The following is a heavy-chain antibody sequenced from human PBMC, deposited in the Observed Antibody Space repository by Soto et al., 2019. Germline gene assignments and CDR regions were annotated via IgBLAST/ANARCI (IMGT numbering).Heavy chain of an antibody. CDR2: ISGSGESR. J-gene: IGHJ6*02. CDR3: AKGTIFGVISSGMDV. D-gene: IGHD3-3*01. CDR1: GFTFTNYA. Sequence: EVQLLESGGGLVQPGGSLRLSCAASGFTFTNYAMSWVRQAPGKGLDWVSGISGSGESRYYADSVKGRFTISRDNSKNTLYLQTNSLRAEDTAVYYCAKGTIFGVISSGMDVWGQGTTVTVSS. V-gene: IGHV3-23*01.